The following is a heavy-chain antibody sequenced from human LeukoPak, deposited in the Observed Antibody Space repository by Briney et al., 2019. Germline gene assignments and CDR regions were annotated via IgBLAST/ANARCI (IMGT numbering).Heavy chain of an antibody. V-gene: IGHV1-8*01. CDR3: ARHGFGFGELQSHNNWFDP. J-gene: IGHJ5*02. Sequence: GASVKVSCKASGYTYTSYDINWVRQATGQGLEWMGWMNPNSGNTYYAQKIQGRVTMTRNTTKSTAYMELSSLRSEDTAVYYCARHGFGFGELQSHNNWFDPWGQGTLVTVSS. D-gene: IGHD3-10*01. CDR2: MNPNSGNT. CDR1: GYTYTSYD.